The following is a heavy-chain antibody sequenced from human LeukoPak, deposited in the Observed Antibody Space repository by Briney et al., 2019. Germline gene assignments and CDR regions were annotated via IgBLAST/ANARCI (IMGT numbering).Heavy chain of an antibody. V-gene: IGHV1-2*02. CDR1: GYTFTGYY. CDR3: ARTSRGYSSSWYFDY. Sequence: ASVKVSCKASGYTFTGYYMHWVRQVPGQGLEWMGWINPNSGGTNYAQKFQGRVTMTRDTSISTAYMELSRLRSDDTAVYYCARTSRGYSSSWYFDYWGQGTLVTVSS. D-gene: IGHD6-13*01. J-gene: IGHJ4*02. CDR2: INPNSGGT.